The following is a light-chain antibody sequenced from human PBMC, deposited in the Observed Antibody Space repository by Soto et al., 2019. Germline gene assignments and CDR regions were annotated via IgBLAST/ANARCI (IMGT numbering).Light chain of an antibody. J-gene: IGKJ1*01. CDR3: QQYNNWPPTWT. CDR2: GAS. V-gene: IGKV3-15*01. Sequence: EIVMTQSPATLSVSPGERATLSCRASQSVSSNLAWYQQKPGQAPRLLIYGASTRATAIPARFSGSGSGTEFTLPISSLQSEDFAVYYCQQYNNWPPTWTFGQGTKVEIK. CDR1: QSVSSN.